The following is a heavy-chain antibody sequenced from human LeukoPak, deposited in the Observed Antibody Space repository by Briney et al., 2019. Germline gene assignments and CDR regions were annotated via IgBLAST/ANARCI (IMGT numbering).Heavy chain of an antibody. V-gene: IGHV1-3*01. CDR2: INAGNDNT. CDR1: GYTFTNCA. D-gene: IGHD3-10*01. CDR3: ARVYGSGSLRAFDI. J-gene: IGHJ3*02. Sequence: GASVTVSCKCSGYTFTNCAMHWVRQPPGQRLRWMGWINAGNDNTKKSQKFQGRVTITRDPSARTDYMEVSSLRSEDTAVYFCARVYGSGSLRAFDIWGQGTMVTVSS.